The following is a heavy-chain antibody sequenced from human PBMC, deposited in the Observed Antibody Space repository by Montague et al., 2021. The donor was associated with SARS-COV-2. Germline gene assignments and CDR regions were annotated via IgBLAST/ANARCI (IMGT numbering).Heavy chain of an antibody. Sequence: SLRLSGAASGFTFSSYAMNWVRQAPGKGLEWVSVLYSGGSSTYYADSVXGRFTISRDNSKNTLYLQMNSLRAEDTAVYYCAKDVAIKHDFWSGYRYDAFDIWGQGTMVTVSS. J-gene: IGHJ3*02. CDR3: AKDVAIKHDFWSGYRYDAFDI. V-gene: IGHV3-23*03. CDR2: LYSGGSST. CDR1: GFTFSSYA. D-gene: IGHD3-3*01.